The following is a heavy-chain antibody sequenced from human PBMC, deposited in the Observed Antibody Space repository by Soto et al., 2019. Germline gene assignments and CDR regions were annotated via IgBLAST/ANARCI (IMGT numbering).Heavy chain of an antibody. CDR3: ARDITGLVPVNLPYYYYGMDV. V-gene: IGHV1-69*13. CDR1: GGTFSSYD. CDR2: IIPIFGTA. Sequence: GASVKVSCKASGGTFSSYDISWVRQAPGQGLEWMGGIIPIFGTANYAQKFQGRVTITADESTSTAYMELSSLRSEDTAVYYCARDITGLVPVNLPYYYYGMDVWGQGTTVTVSS. J-gene: IGHJ6*02. D-gene: IGHD3-3*01.